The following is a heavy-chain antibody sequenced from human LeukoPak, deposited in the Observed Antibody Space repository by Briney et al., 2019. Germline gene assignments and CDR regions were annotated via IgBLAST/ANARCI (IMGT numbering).Heavy chain of an antibody. D-gene: IGHD6-19*01. V-gene: IGHV1-8*01. CDR1: GYTFTSYD. CDR2: MNPNSGNT. Sequence: GASVKVSCKASGYTFTSYDINWVRQATGQGLEWMGWMNPNSGNTGYAQKFQGRATMTRNTSISTAYMELSSLRSEDTAVYYCARAWGAVAGSDYWGQGTLVTVSS. CDR3: ARAWGAVAGSDY. J-gene: IGHJ4*02.